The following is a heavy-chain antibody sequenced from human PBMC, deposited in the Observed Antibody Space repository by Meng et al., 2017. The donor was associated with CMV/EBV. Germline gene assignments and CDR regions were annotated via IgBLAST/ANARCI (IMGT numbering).Heavy chain of an antibody. J-gene: IGHJ4*02. Sequence: SETLSLTCAVYGGSFSGYYWSWIRQPPGKGLEWIGEINHSGSTNYNPSLKSRVTISVDTSKNQFSLKLSSVTAADTAVYYCARGHYSPPVSRRWFGVDYWGQGTLVTVFS. V-gene: IGHV4-34*01. D-gene: IGHD3-10*01. CDR2: INHSGST. CDR3: ARGHYSPPVSRRWFGVDY. CDR1: GGSFSGYY.